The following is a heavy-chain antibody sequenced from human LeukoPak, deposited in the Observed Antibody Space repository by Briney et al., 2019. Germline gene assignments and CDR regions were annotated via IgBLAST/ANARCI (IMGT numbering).Heavy chain of an antibody. Sequence: ASVKVSCKASGYTFTSYGIRWVRQAPGQGLEWMGWISAYNGNTNYAQKLQGRVTMTTDTSTSTAYMELRSLRSDDTAVYYCARDARGIAVAGTPDYWGQGTLVTVSS. J-gene: IGHJ4*02. CDR1: GYTFTSYG. CDR3: ARDARGIAVAGTPDY. V-gene: IGHV1-18*01. CDR2: ISAYNGNT. D-gene: IGHD6-19*01.